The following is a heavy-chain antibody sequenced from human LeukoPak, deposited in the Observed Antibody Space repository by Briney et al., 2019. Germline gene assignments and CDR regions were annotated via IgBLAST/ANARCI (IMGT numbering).Heavy chain of an antibody. CDR2: TYYRSKWYN. V-gene: IGHV6-1*01. CDR1: GDSVSSNSAA. J-gene: IGHJ4*02. D-gene: IGHD2-2*01. Sequence: SQTLSLTCAISGDSVSSNSAAWNWIRQSPSRGLEWLGRTYYRSKWYNDYAVSVKSRITINPDTSKNQFSLQLNSVTPEDTAVYYCARADSQWTGGSRYFDYWGQGTLVTVSS. CDR3: ARADSQWTGGSRYFDY.